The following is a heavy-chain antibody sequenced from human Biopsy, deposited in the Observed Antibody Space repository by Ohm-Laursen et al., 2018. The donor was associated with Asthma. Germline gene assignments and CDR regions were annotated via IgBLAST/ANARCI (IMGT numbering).Heavy chain of an antibody. CDR1: GFTFSSFG. CDR2: ISFDGTNR. CDR3: AKEVFPGWELRRGPDS. J-gene: IGHJ4*02. Sequence: SLRLSCAATGFTFSSFGMHWVRQAPGKGLDWVAVISFDGTNRNYTDSVKGRFTISRDNSRNTLHLEMNSLRAEDTAVYFCAKEVFPGWELRRGPDSWGQGTLVTVSS. V-gene: IGHV3-30*18. D-gene: IGHD1-26*01.